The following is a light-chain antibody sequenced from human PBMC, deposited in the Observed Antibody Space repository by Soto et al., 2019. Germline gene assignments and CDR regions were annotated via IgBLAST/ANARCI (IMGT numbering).Light chain of an antibody. CDR1: QGISRI. V-gene: IGKV1-9*01. CDR2: AAS. J-gene: IGKJ4*01. Sequence: DIQLTQSPSFLSASVGVRVSITCRASQGISRILAWYHQKPGKARRLLIYAASPLQSGVPSRFSGSGSGTDFPLTINGLQPEEFATYYCQQLNSYPLTFGGGTKVEIK. CDR3: QQLNSYPLT.